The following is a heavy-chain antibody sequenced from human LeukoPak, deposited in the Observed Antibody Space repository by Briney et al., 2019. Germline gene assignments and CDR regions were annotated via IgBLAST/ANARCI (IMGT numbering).Heavy chain of an antibody. Sequence: PGGSLRLSCTASGFTFSSCAMSWVRQAPGKGLEWVSAISGSGGSTYYADSVKGRFTISRDNSKNTLYLQTNSLRAEDTAVYYCAKGSRDYYGMDVWGQGTTVTVSS. CDR2: ISGSGGST. CDR3: AKGSRDYYGMDV. V-gene: IGHV3-23*01. CDR1: GFTFSSCA. J-gene: IGHJ6*02. D-gene: IGHD1-26*01.